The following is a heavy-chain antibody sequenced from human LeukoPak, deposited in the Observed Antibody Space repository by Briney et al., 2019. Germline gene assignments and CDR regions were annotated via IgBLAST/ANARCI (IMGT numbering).Heavy chain of an antibody. Sequence: QPGGPLRLSCAASGFTFSSYWMSWVRQAPGKGLEGVANIKQDGSEKYYVDSVKGRFTISRDNAKNSLYLQMNSLRAEDTAVYYCARVTMIVVALDAFDIWGQGTMVTVSS. D-gene: IGHD3-22*01. V-gene: IGHV3-7*01. CDR1: GFTFSSYW. CDR3: ARVTMIVVALDAFDI. J-gene: IGHJ3*02. CDR2: IKQDGSEK.